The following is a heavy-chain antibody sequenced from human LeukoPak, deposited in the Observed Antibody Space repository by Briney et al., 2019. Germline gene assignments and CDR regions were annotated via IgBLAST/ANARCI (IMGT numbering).Heavy chain of an antibody. V-gene: IGHV4-59*01. D-gene: IGHD6-13*01. Sequence: SETLSLTCTVSGGSISSYYWSWIRQSPGKGLEWLGHIYYTGSTNYNPSLKSRVTILVDRSKNQFSLKLSSVTAADTAVYYCARKPPYSSSWYRSWGELDGMDVWGQGTTVTVSS. CDR3: ARKPPYSSSWYRSWGELDGMDV. CDR2: IYYTGST. CDR1: GGSISSYY. J-gene: IGHJ6*02.